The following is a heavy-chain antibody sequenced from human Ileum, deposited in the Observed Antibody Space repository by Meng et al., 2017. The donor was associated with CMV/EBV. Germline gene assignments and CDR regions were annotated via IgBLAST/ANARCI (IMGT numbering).Heavy chain of an antibody. D-gene: IGHD2-2*01. V-gene: IGHV3-69-1*01. CDR1: GFMLNDYA. J-gene: IGHJ5*02. CDR2: ISSYYI. CDR3: TRAYAEGVKVPADWFDP. Sequence: GESLKISCAASGFMLNDYAMNWVRQAPGKGLEWVASISSYYIFQAESVKGRFTISRDNAKNSLYLQMNDLRSEDTAVYYCTRAYAEGVKVPADWFDPWGQGVLVNGAS.